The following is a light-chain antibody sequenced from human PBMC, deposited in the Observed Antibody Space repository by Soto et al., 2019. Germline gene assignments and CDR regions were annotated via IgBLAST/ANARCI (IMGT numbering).Light chain of an antibody. CDR2: SNN. CDR1: ISNIGSNT. CDR3: AAWDDSLNGPV. V-gene: IGLV1-44*01. J-gene: IGLJ2*01. Sequence: QAVVTQPPSASGTPGQRVTISCSGSISNIGSNTVNWYQQLPGTAPKLLIYSNNRRPSGVPDRFSGSKSGTSASLAISGLQSEDEADYYCAAWDDSLNGPVFGGGTKVTVL.